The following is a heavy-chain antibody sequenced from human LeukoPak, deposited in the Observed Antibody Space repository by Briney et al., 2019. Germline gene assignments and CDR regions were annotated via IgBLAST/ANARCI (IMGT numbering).Heavy chain of an antibody. J-gene: IGHJ6*03. CDR2: ISAYNGNT. Sequence: ASVKVSCKASGYTFTSYGISWVRQAPGQGLEWMGWISAYNGNTNYAQKLQGRVTMTTDTSTSTAYMELRSLRSEDTAVYYCARVNWGFGVYYYMDVWGKGTTVTVSS. V-gene: IGHV1-18*01. CDR1: GYTFTSYG. D-gene: IGHD7-27*01. CDR3: ARVNWGFGVYYYMDV.